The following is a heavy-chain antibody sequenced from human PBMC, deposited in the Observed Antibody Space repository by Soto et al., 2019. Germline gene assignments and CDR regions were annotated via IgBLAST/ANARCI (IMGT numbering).Heavy chain of an antibody. Sequence: QVQLQESGPGLVKPSQTLSLTCTVSGGSISSGDYYWGWIRQPPGKGLEWIGYIYYSGSTYYNPSLKSRVTISVDTAKNPFSLKLSSVTAADTAVYYCAREGYRYGYGDYWGQGTLVTVSS. CDR3: AREGYRYGYGDY. D-gene: IGHD5-18*01. CDR1: GGSISSGDYY. V-gene: IGHV4-30-4*01. J-gene: IGHJ4*02. CDR2: IYYSGST.